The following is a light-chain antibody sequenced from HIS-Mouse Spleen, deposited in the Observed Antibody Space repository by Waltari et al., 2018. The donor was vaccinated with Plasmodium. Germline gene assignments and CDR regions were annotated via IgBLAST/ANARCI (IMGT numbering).Light chain of an antibody. CDR1: ALPKKY. Sequence: SYELTQPPSVSVSPGQTARITCSGDALPKKYASWYQQQSGQAPGLVIYEDSKRPSGIPERFSGSRSGTMATLTISGAQVEDEADYYCYSTDSSGNHRVFGGGTKLTVL. CDR3: YSTDSSGNHRV. CDR2: EDS. V-gene: IGLV3-10*01. J-gene: IGLJ3*02.